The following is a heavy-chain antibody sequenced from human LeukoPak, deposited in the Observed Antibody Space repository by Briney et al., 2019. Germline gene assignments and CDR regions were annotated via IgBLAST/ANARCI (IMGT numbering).Heavy chain of an antibody. V-gene: IGHV3-23*01. CDR1: GFSFYTYA. Sequence: GGSLRLSCGASGFSFYTYAMSWVRQPPGRGLEWVSGISASGGTSTYNADAVQGRFPDSRDNSRDTVYLQMNSLRAQDTAVYYCTTHRDGHNPLDYWGQGTLVTVSS. D-gene: IGHD5-24*01. J-gene: IGHJ4*02. CDR3: TTHRDGHNPLDY. CDR2: ISASGGTST.